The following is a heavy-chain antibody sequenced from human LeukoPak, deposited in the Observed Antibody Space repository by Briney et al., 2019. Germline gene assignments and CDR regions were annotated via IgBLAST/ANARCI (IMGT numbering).Heavy chain of an antibody. Sequence: SETLSLTCTVSGGSISVSGYYWGWIRQPPGKGLEWIGSVYYNGDTYYNPSLRSRVTVSIDTSKNQFSLRLISVTAADTTVYYCARHRAYSDYIDYWGQGNMVTVSS. CDR3: ARHRAYSDYIDY. D-gene: IGHD4-11*01. CDR2: VYYNGDT. CDR1: GGSISVSGYY. J-gene: IGHJ4*02. V-gene: IGHV4-39*01.